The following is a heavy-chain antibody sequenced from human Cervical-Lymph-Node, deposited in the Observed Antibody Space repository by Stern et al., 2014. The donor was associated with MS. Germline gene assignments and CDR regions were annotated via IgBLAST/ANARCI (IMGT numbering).Heavy chain of an antibody. V-gene: IGHV1-24*01. CDR2: YHPQHGET. CDR1: GYTLTEMS. D-gene: IGHD2-21*02. J-gene: IGHJ6*02. CDR3: ATHRGRVTYYYGLDV. Sequence: VQLVQSGAEVKKPGASVKVSCKVSGYTLTEMSMHWVRQAPGKGLEWMGGYHPQHGETVYAQKIQGRVTMAEDRSTDTAYMELTSLRSDDTAVYYCATHRGRVTYYYGLDVWGQGTTVTVSS.